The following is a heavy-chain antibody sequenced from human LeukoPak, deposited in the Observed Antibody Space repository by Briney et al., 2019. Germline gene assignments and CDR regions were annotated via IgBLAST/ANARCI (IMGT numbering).Heavy chain of an antibody. CDR1: GGSISSGDYY. Sequence: SETLSLTCTVSGGSISSGDYYWSCIRQPPGKGLEWIGYIHYSGSTYYNPSLKSRVTISVDMSKNQFSLKLSSVTAADTAVYYCATEHYRGHGYWGQGTLVTVSS. D-gene: IGHD4-11*01. CDR3: ATEHYRGHGY. CDR2: IHYSGST. J-gene: IGHJ4*02. V-gene: IGHV4-30-4*01.